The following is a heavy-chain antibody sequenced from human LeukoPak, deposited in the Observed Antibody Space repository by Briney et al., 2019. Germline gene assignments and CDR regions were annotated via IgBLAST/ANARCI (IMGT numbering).Heavy chain of an antibody. V-gene: IGHV4-39*07. D-gene: IGHD6-13*01. CDR1: GGSISSSSYY. CDR2: IYYSGST. CDR3: ARDPSPTFMEQQLAPFDY. J-gene: IGHJ4*02. Sequence: PSETLSLTCTVSGGSISSSSYYWGWIRQPPGKGLEWIGSIYYSGSTYYNPSLKSRVTISVHTSKNQFSLKLSSVTAADTAVYYCARDPSPTFMEQQLAPFDYWGQGTLVTVSS.